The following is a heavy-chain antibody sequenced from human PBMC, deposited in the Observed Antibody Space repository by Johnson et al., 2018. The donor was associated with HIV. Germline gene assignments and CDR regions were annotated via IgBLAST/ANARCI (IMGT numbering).Heavy chain of an antibody. CDR3: ARGPYYYDNFGFFGAFDI. V-gene: IGHV3-30*02. Sequence: QVQLVESGGGLVQPGGSLRLSCAASGFTVSSYGMHWVRQAPGKGLEWVAFIRYDGSNKYSADSVKGRFAISRDNSKNTLFLQMNSLRAEDTAVYYCARGPYYYDNFGFFGAFDIWGQGTVVTVSS. J-gene: IGHJ3*02. D-gene: IGHD3-22*01. CDR2: IRYDGSNK. CDR1: GFTVSSYG.